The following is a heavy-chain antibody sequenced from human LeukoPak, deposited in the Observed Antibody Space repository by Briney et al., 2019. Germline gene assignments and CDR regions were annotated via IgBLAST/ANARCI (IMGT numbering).Heavy chain of an antibody. CDR3: AKDRNYYYYGMDV. CDR2: ISSDGSNK. J-gene: IGHJ6*02. V-gene: IGHV3-30*18. CDR1: GFTVSSNY. Sequence: GGSLRLSCAASGFTVSSNYMSWVRQAPGKGLEWVAVISSDGSNKYYADSVKGRFTISRDSSKNTLYLQMNSLRAEDTAVYYCAKDRNYYYYGMDVWGQGTTVTVSS.